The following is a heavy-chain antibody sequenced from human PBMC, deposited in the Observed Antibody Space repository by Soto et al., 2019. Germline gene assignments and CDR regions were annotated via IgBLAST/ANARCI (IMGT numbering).Heavy chain of an antibody. J-gene: IGHJ4*02. CDR1: GFTFSNAW. D-gene: IGHD3-9*01. CDR2: IKSKTDGGTT. Sequence: GGSLRLSCAASGFTFSNAWMSWVRQAPGKGLEWVGRIKSKTDGGTTDYAAPVKGRFTISRDDSKNTLYLQMNSLKTEDTAVYYCTTGEYRGWLLDFDYWGQGTLVTVSS. V-gene: IGHV3-15*01. CDR3: TTGEYRGWLLDFDY.